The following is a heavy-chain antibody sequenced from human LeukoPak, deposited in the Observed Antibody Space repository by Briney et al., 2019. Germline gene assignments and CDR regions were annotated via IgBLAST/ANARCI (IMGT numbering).Heavy chain of an antibody. V-gene: IGHV3-23*01. CDR3: VRDDDRPDNGLDY. D-gene: IGHD3-22*01. CDR1: GFTFSSYA. J-gene: IGHJ4*02. CDR2: ISGTGSYI. Sequence: QPGGSLRLSCVASGFTFSSYAMSWVRQAPGKGLEWVSAISGTGSYIYYADSVKGRFTISRDNSKNTLYLQMNSLRAEDTAVYYCVRDDDRPDNGLDYWGQGTLVTVSS.